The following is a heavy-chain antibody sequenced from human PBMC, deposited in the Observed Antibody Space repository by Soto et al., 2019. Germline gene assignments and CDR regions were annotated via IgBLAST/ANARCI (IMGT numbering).Heavy chain of an antibody. CDR3: LAAAGTAFDY. Sequence: QVQLQESGPGLVKPSGTLSLTCAVSGGYISSSNWWSWVRQPPGKGLEWIGEIYHSGSTNYNPSLKSPVTISVDKSKNQFSLKLSSVTAADTAVYYCLAAAGTAFDYWGQGTLVTVSS. J-gene: IGHJ4*02. CDR1: GGYISSSNW. D-gene: IGHD6-13*01. CDR2: IYHSGST. V-gene: IGHV4-4*02.